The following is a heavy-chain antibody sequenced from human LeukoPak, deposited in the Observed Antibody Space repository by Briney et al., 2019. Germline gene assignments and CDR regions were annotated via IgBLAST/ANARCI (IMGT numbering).Heavy chain of an antibody. CDR2: MNPNSGNT. CDR1: GYTFTSYD. J-gene: IGHJ6*02. D-gene: IGHD2-15*01. CDR3: ARYCSGGSCYHYGMDV. V-gene: IGHV1-8*01. Sequence: GASVKVSCKASGYTFTSYDINWVRQATGQGLEWMGWMNPNSGNTGYAQKFQGRVTMTRNTSISTAYMELSSLRSEDTAVYYCARYCSGGSCYHYGMDVWGQGTTVTVSS.